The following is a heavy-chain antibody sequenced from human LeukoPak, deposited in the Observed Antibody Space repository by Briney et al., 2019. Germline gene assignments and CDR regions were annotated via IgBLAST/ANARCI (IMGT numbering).Heavy chain of an antibody. J-gene: IGHJ4*02. D-gene: IGHD2-2*01. CDR3: ARGGVVPAAIDY. Sequence: SETLSLTCAVYGGSFSGYYWSWIRQPLGKGLEWIGEINHSGGTNYNPSLKSRVTISVDTSKNQFSLKLSSVTAADTAVYYCARGGVVPAAIDYWGQGTLVTVSS. V-gene: IGHV4-34*01. CDR1: GGSFSGYY. CDR2: INHSGGT.